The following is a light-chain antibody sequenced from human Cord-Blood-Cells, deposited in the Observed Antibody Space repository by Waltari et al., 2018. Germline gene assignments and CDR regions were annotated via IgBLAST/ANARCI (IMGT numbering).Light chain of an antibody. J-gene: IGKJ4*01. CDR1: QSISSY. CDR2: AAS. Sequence: DIQMTQSPSSLSASVGDRVTITCRASQSISSYLNWYQQKPGKAPKLLIYAASSLQSGVPSRFSGSGSGTDFTLTISSLQPEDFATDYCQQSYRTPRTFGGGTKVEIK. CDR3: QQSYRTPRT. V-gene: IGKV1-39*01.